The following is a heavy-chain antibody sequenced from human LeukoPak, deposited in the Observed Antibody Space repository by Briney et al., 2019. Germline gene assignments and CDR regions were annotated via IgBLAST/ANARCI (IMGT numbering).Heavy chain of an antibody. Sequence: PSETLSLTCTVSGGSVRSYYWSWIRQPPGEGLEWIGYIFYSGSTNYNPSLKSRVTISVDTSKNQLSLKLSSVTAADTAVYYCARSAAYYDFWTGYYNALYYMDVWGKGITVTVSS. D-gene: IGHD3-3*01. V-gene: IGHV4-59*08. CDR1: GGSVRSYY. J-gene: IGHJ6*03. CDR3: ARSAAYYDFWTGYYNALYYMDV. CDR2: IFYSGST.